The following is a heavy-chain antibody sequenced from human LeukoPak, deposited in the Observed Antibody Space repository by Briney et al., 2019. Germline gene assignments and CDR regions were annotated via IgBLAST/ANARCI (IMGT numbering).Heavy chain of an antibody. CDR1: GGSISSYY. Sequence: SETLSLTCTVSGGSISSYYWSWIRQPAGKGLEWIGRIYTSGSTNYNPSLKSRFTMSLDTSKNQFSLKLSSVPAADTAVYYCASLVYGAYPSYYYYYGMDVWGQGTKVTVSS. D-gene: IGHD4-17*01. CDR3: ASLVYGAYPSYYYYYGMDV. J-gene: IGHJ6*02. CDR2: IYTSGST. V-gene: IGHV4-4*07.